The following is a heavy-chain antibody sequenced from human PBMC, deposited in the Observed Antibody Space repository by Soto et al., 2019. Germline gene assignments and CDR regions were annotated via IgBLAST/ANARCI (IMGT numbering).Heavy chain of an antibody. CDR1: GGSFSGYY. Sequence: PSETLSLTCAVYGGSFSGYYLSWIRQPPGKGLEWIGEINHSGSTNYNPSLKSRVTISVDTSKNQFSLKLSSVTAADTAVYYCARAATGSGYDRAFDIWGQGTMVTVSS. CDR2: INHSGST. V-gene: IGHV4-34*01. D-gene: IGHD5-12*01. CDR3: ARAATGSGYDRAFDI. J-gene: IGHJ3*02.